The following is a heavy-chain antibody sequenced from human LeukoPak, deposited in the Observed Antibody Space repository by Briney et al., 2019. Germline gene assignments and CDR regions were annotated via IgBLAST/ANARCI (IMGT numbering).Heavy chain of an antibody. J-gene: IGHJ4*02. CDR1: GGSISSYY. D-gene: IGHD1-26*01. V-gene: IGHV4-4*07. Sequence: SETLSLTCTVSGGSISSYYWGWIRQPAGKGPEWIGRIYTSGSTNYNASLKSRVSMSVDTSKNQFSLKLSSVTAADTAVFYCARENSGSYREFDYWGQGTLVTVSS. CDR3: ARENSGSYREFDY. CDR2: IYTSGST.